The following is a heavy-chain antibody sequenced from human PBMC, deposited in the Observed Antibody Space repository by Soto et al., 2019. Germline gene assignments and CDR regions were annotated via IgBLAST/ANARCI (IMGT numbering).Heavy chain of an antibody. CDR2: ISGSGGST. Sequence: PGGSLRLSCAASGFTFSSYAMSWVRQAPGKGLEWVSAISGSGGSTYYADSVKGRFTISRDNSKNTLYLQMNSLRAEDTAVYYCAKDLGNYYDSSGYSEKNWGQGTLVTVSS. D-gene: IGHD3-22*01. V-gene: IGHV3-23*01. J-gene: IGHJ4*02. CDR3: AKDLGNYYDSSGYSEKN. CDR1: GFTFSSYA.